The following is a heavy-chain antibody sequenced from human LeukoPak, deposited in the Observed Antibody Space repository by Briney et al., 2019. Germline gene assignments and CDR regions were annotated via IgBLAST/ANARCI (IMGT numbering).Heavy chain of an antibody. CDR1: GFTVSSNY. Sequence: GGSLRLSCAASGFTVSSNYMTWVRQAPGKGLEWVSVIYSGGTTCYADSVKGRFTISRDNSKNTLYLQMNSLRAEDTAVYYCARVMDYGLYYFDYWGQGTLVTVSS. CDR2: IYSGGTT. J-gene: IGHJ4*02. D-gene: IGHD4-17*01. CDR3: ARVMDYGLYYFDY. V-gene: IGHV3-53*01.